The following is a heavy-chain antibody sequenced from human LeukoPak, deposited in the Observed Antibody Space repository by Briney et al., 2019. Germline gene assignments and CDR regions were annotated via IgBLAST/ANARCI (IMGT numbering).Heavy chain of an antibody. CDR1: GYTFTGYY. CDR2: INPNSGGT. Sequence: ASVKVSCKASGYTFTGYYMHWVRQAPGQGLEWMGWINPNSGGTNYAQKFQGRVTMTRDTSISTAYMELSTLRSDDTAVYYCARLLTRDYNYWFDPWGQGTLVTVSS. D-gene: IGHD5-24*01. J-gene: IGHJ5*02. V-gene: IGHV1-2*02. CDR3: ARLLTRDYNYWFDP.